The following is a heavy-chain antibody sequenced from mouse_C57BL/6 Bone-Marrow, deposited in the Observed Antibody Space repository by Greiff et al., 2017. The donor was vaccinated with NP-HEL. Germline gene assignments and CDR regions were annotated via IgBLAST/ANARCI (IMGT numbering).Heavy chain of an antibody. CDR2: ISDGGSYT. J-gene: IGHJ4*01. CDR3: ASANWERAMDY. Sequence: VKLVESLKLSCAASGFTFSSYAMSWVRQTPEKRLEWVATISDGGSYTYYPDNVKGRFTISRDNAKNNLYLQMSHLKSEDTAMYYCASANWERAMDYWGQGTSVTVSS. D-gene: IGHD4-1*01. CDR1: GFTFSSYA. V-gene: IGHV5-4*01.